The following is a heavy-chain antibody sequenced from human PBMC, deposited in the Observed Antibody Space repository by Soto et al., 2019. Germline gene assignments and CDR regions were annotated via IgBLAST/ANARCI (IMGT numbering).Heavy chain of an antibody. V-gene: IGHV3-30-3*01. Sequence: LRLSCAASGFTFSSYAMHWVRQAPGKGLEWVAVISYDGSNKYYADSVKGRFTISRDNSKNTLYLQMNSLRAEDTAVYYCARESIAVAGTGWFDPWGQGTLVTVSS. CDR2: ISYDGSNK. D-gene: IGHD6-19*01. CDR1: GFTFSSYA. CDR3: ARESIAVAGTGWFDP. J-gene: IGHJ5*02.